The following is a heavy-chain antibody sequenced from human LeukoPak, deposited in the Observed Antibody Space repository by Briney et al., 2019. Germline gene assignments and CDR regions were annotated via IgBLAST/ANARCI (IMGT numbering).Heavy chain of an antibody. CDR2: ISGSGGST. CDR1: GFTFSSYG. Sequence: GGSLRLSCAASGFTFSSYGMSWVRQAPGKGLEWVSAISGSGGSTYYADSVKGRFTISRDNSKDTLYLQMNSLRAEDTAVYYCARETHMVRGVIDYWGQGTLVTVSS. D-gene: IGHD3-10*01. V-gene: IGHV3-23*01. CDR3: ARETHMVRGVIDY. J-gene: IGHJ4*02.